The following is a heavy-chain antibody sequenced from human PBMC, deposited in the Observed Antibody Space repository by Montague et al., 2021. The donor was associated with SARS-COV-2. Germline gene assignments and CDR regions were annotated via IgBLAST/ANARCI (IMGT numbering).Heavy chain of an antibody. CDR3: ARGGGYSYGGIDY. J-gene: IGHJ4*02. Sequence: SETLSLTCAVYGGSFSGYYWSWIRQPPGKGLEWTGEINHSGSTXXXPSXKGRVTISVDTSKNQFSLKLSSVTAADTAVYYCARGGGYSYGGIDYWGQGTLVTVSS. V-gene: IGHV4-34*01. D-gene: IGHD5-18*01. CDR1: GGSFSGYY. CDR2: INHSGST.